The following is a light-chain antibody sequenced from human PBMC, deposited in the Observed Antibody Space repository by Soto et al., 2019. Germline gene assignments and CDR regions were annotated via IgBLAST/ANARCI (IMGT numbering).Light chain of an antibody. Sequence: EIVLTQSPGTLSLSPGERATLSCRASQSLSSRSLAWYQYIRGRAPRLLIHDASIRATGIPDRFSGSGSGTDFTLTISRLEPEDFAVYYCQQYGGSPRTFGQGTKVDIK. CDR3: QQYGGSPRT. J-gene: IGKJ1*01. V-gene: IGKV3-20*01. CDR1: QSLSSRS. CDR2: DAS.